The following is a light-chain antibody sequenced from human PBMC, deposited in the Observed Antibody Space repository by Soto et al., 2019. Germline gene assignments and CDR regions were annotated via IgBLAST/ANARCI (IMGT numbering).Light chain of an antibody. CDR3: QHHDTYSPSWP. V-gene: IGKV1-5*03. J-gene: IGKJ1*01. CDR1: QNLNRY. CDR2: MAS. Sequence: DIQMTQSPSTLSASVGDRVTITCRASQNLNRYLAWYQQKPGKAPKLLIYMASSLEGEVPSRFSGSGSGTEFTLTISSLQPDDFATYYCQHHDTYSPSWPFGQGTKVDIK.